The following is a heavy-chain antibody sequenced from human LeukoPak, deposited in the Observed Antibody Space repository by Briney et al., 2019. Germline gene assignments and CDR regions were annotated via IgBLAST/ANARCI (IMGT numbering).Heavy chain of an antibody. CDR1: GFTFSSYS. CDR3: TRGAYQFEY. D-gene: IGHD3-16*01. V-gene: IGHV3-49*04. J-gene: IGHJ4*02. Sequence: GGSLRLSCAASGFTFSSYSMNWVRQAPGKGLEWVGSIESNTNGGTTEYAASVKGRFTISRDDSKSIAYLQMNSLKTEDTAVYYCTRGAYQFEYWGQGTLVTVSS. CDR2: IESNTNGGTT.